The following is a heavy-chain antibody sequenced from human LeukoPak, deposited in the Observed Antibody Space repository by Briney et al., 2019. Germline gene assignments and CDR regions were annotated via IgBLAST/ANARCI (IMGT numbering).Heavy chain of an antibody. CDR1: GGTFSSYA. V-gene: IGHV1-69*05. CDR2: IIPIFGTA. J-gene: IGHJ5*02. CDR3: ARGVGYCSSTSCAGPEGWFDP. D-gene: IGHD2-2*01. Sequence: GASVKVSCKASGGTFSSYAISWVRQAPGQGLEWMGGIIPIFGTANYAQKFQGRVTITTDESTSTAYMKLSSLRSEDTAVYYCARGVGYCSSTSCAGPEGWFDPWGQGTLVTVSS.